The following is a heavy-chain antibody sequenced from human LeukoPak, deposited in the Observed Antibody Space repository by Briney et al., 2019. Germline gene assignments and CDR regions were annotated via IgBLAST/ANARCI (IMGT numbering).Heavy chain of an antibody. CDR1: GGSFSGYY. V-gene: IGHV4-34*01. D-gene: IGHD6-13*01. CDR3: ARNQPYSSSWYFKYGNWFDP. Sequence: SETLSLTCAVSGGSFSGYYWSWIRQPPGKGLEWIGEINHSGSTNYNPSLKSRVTISVDTSKNQFSLKLSSVTAADTAVYYCARNQPYSSSWYFKYGNWFDPWGQGTLVTVSS. J-gene: IGHJ5*02. CDR2: INHSGST.